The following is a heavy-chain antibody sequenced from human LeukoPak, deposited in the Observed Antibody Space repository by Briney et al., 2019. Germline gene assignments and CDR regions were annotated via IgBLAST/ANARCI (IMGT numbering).Heavy chain of an antibody. CDR1: GFTFSSYW. CDR3: ARAPMTTEEY. CDR2: IKQDGREK. D-gene: IGHD4-17*01. Sequence: GGSLRLSRAASGFTFSSYWMSWVPQAPGKGLGWVANIKQDGREKYKVDSLKGRFTISRDNAKTSLYLQMTSLRAEDTAVYYSARAPMTTEEYWGQGTLVTVSS. V-gene: IGHV3-7*01. J-gene: IGHJ4*02.